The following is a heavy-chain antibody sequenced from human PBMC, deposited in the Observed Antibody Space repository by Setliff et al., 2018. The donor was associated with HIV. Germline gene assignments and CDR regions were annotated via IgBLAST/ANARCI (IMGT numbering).Heavy chain of an antibody. CDR3: ARSKGHLYYDDDTGYVLRAFDI. CDR2: ISYDGSNK. V-gene: IGHV3-30*04. J-gene: IGHJ3*02. D-gene: IGHD3-22*01. Sequence: PGGTLRLSCAASGFTFSSYAMHWGRQAPGKGLEWVAVISYDGSNKYYADSVKGRLTISRDNSKNTLYLQMNSLRAEDTAVYCCARSKGHLYYDDDTGYVLRAFDIWGQGTMVTVSS. CDR1: GFTFSSYA.